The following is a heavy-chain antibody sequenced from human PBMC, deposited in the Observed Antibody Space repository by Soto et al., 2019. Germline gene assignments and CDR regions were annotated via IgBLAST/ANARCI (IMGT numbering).Heavy chain of an antibody. D-gene: IGHD4-4*01. V-gene: IGHV3-33*01. Sequence: QVQLVESGGGVVQPGRSLRLSCAAYGFTFSSYGMHWVRQAPGKGLEWVAVIWYDASNKYYADSVKGRFTISRDNSKNTLYLQMNSLRAEDTAEYYCASLGDTTSRRFDYWGQGTLVTVSS. CDR1: GFTFSSYG. CDR3: ASLGDTTSRRFDY. CDR2: IWYDASNK. J-gene: IGHJ4*02.